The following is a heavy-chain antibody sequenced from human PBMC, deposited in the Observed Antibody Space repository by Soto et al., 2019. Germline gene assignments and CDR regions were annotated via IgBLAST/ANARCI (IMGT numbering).Heavy chain of an antibody. CDR2: INSDGSTT. Sequence: EVQLVESGGGLVQPGGSLRLSCAATGFTFSTYWVHWVRQAPGKGLVWVSRINSDGSTTNYADSVKGRFTISRDNAKNTLYLQMNSLRAEDTAVYYCARGGGNSDLYSAFDIWGQGTMGTVSS. D-gene: IGHD6-19*01. CDR3: ARGGGNSDLYSAFDI. V-gene: IGHV3-74*01. CDR1: GFTFSTYW. J-gene: IGHJ3*02.